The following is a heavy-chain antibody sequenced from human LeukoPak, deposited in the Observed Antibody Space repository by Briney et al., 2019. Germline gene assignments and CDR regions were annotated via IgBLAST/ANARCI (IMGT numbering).Heavy chain of an antibody. J-gene: IGHJ4*02. Sequence: PGGSLRLSCAASGFTFSSYAMHWVRQAPGKGLEWVAVISYDGSNKYYADSVKGRFTISRDNSKNTLYLQMNSLRAEDTAVYYCARDKSSGCPFDYWGQGTLVTVSS. V-gene: IGHV3-30*04. CDR3: ARDKSSGCPFDY. CDR1: GFTFSSYA. CDR2: ISYDGSNK. D-gene: IGHD6-19*01.